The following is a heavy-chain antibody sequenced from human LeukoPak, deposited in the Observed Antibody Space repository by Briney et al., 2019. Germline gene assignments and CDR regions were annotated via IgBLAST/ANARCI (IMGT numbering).Heavy chain of an antibody. J-gene: IGHJ4*02. CDR3: ARVPSD. D-gene: IGHD4/OR15-4a*01. Sequence: GESLKISCKGSGYMFIDYWFAWVRQMPGKGLEWMGIIFPGDSETRYSPSFQGQVTISVDKSISTAYLQWGSLRASDTAMYYCARVPSDWGQGTLVTVSS. CDR2: IFPGDSET. V-gene: IGHV5-51*01. CDR1: GYMFIDYW.